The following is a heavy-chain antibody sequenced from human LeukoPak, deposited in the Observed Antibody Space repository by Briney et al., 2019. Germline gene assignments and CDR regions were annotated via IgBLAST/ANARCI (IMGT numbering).Heavy chain of an antibody. Sequence: PSETLSLTCTVSGASFTSGDQYWDWIRQSPGKGLEWTGSIHPSGMLYNNPSLESRVTISTDTSKNQFSLNLNSVTAADTAVYFCSRGLDSRKLGYWGQGTLVTVSS. V-gene: IGHV4-31*03. J-gene: IGHJ4*02. CDR2: IHPSGML. D-gene: IGHD3-22*01. CDR1: GASFTSGDQY. CDR3: SRGLDSRKLGY.